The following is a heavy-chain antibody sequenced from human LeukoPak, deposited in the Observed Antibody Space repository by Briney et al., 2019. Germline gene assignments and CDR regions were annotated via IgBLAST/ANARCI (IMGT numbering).Heavy chain of an antibody. J-gene: IGHJ4*02. Sequence: SETLSLTCTVSGGSISSYYWSWIRQPPGKGLEWIGYIYYSGSTNYNPSLKSRVTISVDTSKNQFSLKLSSVTAADTAVYYCARGPPYDYVWGSYRYAYFDYWGQGTLVTVSS. CDR1: GGSISSYY. V-gene: IGHV4-59*12. CDR2: IYYSGST. CDR3: ARGPPYDYVWGSYRYAYFDY. D-gene: IGHD3-16*02.